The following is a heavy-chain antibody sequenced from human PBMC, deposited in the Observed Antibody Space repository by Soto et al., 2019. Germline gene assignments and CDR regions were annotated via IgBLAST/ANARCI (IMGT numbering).Heavy chain of an antibody. V-gene: IGHV1-18*04. Sequence: ASVKVSCKASGYTFTSCGISWVRQAPGQGLEWMGWISAYNGNANYAQKLQGRVTMTTDTPTSTAYMELRSLRSDDTAVYYCARDPVLLWFGDQSTLYYYGMDVWGQGTTVTVSS. CDR1: GYTFTSCG. CDR3: ARDPVLLWFGDQSTLYYYGMDV. CDR2: ISAYNGNA. D-gene: IGHD3-10*01. J-gene: IGHJ6*02.